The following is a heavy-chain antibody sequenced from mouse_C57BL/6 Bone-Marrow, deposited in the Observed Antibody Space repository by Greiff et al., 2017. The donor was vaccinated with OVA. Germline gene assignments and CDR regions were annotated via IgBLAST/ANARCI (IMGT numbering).Heavy chain of an antibody. CDR1: GYAFSSYW. V-gene: IGHV1-80*01. J-gene: IGHJ3*01. D-gene: IGHD1-1*01. CDR2: IYPGDGDT. Sequence: VQLQESGAELVKPGASVKISCKASGYAFSSYWMNWVKQRPGKGLEWIGQIYPGDGDTNYNGKFKGKATLTADKSSSTADMQLSSLTSEDSAVYFCARDYCVSSYGFFAYWGQGTLVTVSA. CDR3: ARDYCVSSYGFFAY.